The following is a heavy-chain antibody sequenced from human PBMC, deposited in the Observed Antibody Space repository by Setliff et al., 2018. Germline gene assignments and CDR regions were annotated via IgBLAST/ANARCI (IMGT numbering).Heavy chain of an antibody. CDR1: GGTFSSYG. Sequence: RASVKVSCKASGGTFSSYGINWVRQAPGQGLEWMGWNSVYAREFQGRVTMTIDTPTSTAYMELRSLRSDDTAVYYCVRDLGQWALDFWGQGTLVTVSS. V-gene: IGHV1-18*01. CDR2: NSV. D-gene: IGHD1-26*01. J-gene: IGHJ4*02. CDR3: VRDLGQWALDF.